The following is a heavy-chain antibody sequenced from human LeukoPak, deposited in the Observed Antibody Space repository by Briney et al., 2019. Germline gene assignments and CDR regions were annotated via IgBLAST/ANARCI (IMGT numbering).Heavy chain of an antibody. V-gene: IGHV4-59*08. CDR1: GGSFSSYF. J-gene: IGHJ4*02. D-gene: IGHD3-10*01. Sequence: PSETLSLTCTVSGGSFSSYFWSWIRQPPGKRLEWIGYIYYSGTTNYNPSLKSRVTISVDTSKNQFSLKLISVTAADTAVYYCARSSILWFGDPHFEYWGQGTLVTVSS. CDR2: IYYSGTT. CDR3: ARSSILWFGDPHFEY.